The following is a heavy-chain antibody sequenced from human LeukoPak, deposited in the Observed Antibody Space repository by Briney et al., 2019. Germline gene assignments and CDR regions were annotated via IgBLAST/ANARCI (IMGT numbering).Heavy chain of an antibody. V-gene: IGHV3-23*01. D-gene: IGHD3-3*02. CDR3: AKRLIFGVY. Sequence: QTGGSLRLSCAVSGITLSNYGMSWVRQAPGKGLEWVSAISGSGGSTYYADSVKGRFTISRDNSKNTLYLQMNSLRAEDTAVCYCAKRLIFGVYWGQGTLVTVSP. CDR2: ISGSGGST. CDR1: GITLSNYG. J-gene: IGHJ4*02.